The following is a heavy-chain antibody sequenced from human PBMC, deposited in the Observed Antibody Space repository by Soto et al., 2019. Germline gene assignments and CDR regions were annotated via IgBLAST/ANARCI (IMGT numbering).Heavy chain of an antibody. CDR1: GGSFNRHT. CDR2: IIPIFGTA. V-gene: IGHV1-69*01. D-gene: IGHD3-22*01. CDR3: ARGWGYDSTDYYCAS. J-gene: IGHJ5*02. Sequence: QVQLVQSGAEVRKPGSSVRVSCKASGGSFNRHTISWVRQAPGQGLEWMGAIIPIFGTANHAQKLQGRVTISADESTSKVYMELSNLRSDYTAIYYCARGWGYDSTDYYCASWGQGTLVILSS.